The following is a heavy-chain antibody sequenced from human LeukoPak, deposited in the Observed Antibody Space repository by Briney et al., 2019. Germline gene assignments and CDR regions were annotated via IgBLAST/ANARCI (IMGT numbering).Heavy chain of an antibody. J-gene: IGHJ4*02. D-gene: IGHD6-19*01. V-gene: IGHV4-59*01. Sequence: SETLSLTXTVSGGSISSYYWSWIRQPPGKGLEWIGYIYYSGSTNYNPSLKSRVTISVDTSKNQFSLKLSSVTAADTAVYYCARDSGYSSGWYLDYWGQGTLVTVSS. CDR3: ARDSGYSSGWYLDY. CDR1: GGSISSYY. CDR2: IYYSGST.